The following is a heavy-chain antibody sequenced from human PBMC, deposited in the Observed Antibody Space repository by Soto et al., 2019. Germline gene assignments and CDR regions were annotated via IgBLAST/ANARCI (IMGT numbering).Heavy chain of an antibody. V-gene: IGHV1-18*01. CDR2: ISAYNGNT. D-gene: IGHD5-18*01. Sequence: ASVKVSCKASGYTFTSYGISWVRQAPGQGLEWMGWISAYNGNTNYAQKFQGRVTMTRDTSASTAYMELSSLRSEDTAVYYCATSSAMVNPGKVDYWGQGTLVTVSS. J-gene: IGHJ4*02. CDR1: GYTFTSYG. CDR3: ATSSAMVNPGKVDY.